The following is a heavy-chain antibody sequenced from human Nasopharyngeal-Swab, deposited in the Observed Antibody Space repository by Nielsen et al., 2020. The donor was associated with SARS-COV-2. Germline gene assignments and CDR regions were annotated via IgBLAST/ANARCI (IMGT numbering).Heavy chain of an antibody. J-gene: IGHJ4*02. CDR1: GYTLTELS. D-gene: IGHD3-10*01. V-gene: IGHV1-24*01. Sequence: ASLKVSCKVSGYTLTELSMHWVRQALGKGLEWMGGFDPEDGETIYAQKFQGRVTMTEDTSTDTAYMELSSLRSEDTAVYYCATDRRVTLSHYFDYWGQGTLVTVSS. CDR3: ATDRRVTLSHYFDY. CDR2: FDPEDGET.